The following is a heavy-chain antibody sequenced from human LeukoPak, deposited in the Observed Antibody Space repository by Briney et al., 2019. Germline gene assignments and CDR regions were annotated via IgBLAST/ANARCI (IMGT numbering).Heavy chain of an antibody. Sequence: GGSLRLSCAASGFTFSSYGMHWVRQAPGKGLEWVAVISYDGSNKYYADSVKGRFTISRDNSKNTLYLQMNSLRAEDTAVYYCVRGMGLYGPLDYWGQGTLVTV. CDR3: VRGMGLYGPLDY. J-gene: IGHJ4*02. V-gene: IGHV3-30*03. CDR2: ISYDGSNK. CDR1: GFTFSSYG. D-gene: IGHD2/OR15-2a*01.